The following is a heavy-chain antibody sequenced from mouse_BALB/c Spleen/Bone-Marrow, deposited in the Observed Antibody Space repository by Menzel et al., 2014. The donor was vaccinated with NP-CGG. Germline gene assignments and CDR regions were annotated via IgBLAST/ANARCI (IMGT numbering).Heavy chain of an antibody. CDR3: ARRDYGIRENYYAMDY. V-gene: IGHV1-87*01. Sequence: QVQLQQSGAELARPGASVKLSCKASGYTFTSYWMQWVKQRPGQGLEWIGAIYPGDGDTRYTRKFKGKATLTADKSSSTAYMQLSSLASEDSAVYYCARRDYGIRENYYAMDYWGQGTSVTVSS. CDR1: GYTFTSYW. CDR2: IYPGDGDT. D-gene: IGHD1-2*01. J-gene: IGHJ4*01.